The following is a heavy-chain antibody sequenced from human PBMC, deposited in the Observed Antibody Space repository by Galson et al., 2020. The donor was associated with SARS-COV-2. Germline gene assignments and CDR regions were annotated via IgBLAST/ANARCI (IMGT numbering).Heavy chain of an antibody. CDR2: IDWDDDK. CDR3: ARTHIAVAGTAVDY. D-gene: IGHD6-19*01. CDR1: GFSLTTSGMC. J-gene: IGHJ4*02. Sequence: ESGPTLVKPTQTLTLTCTFSGFSLTTSGMCVSWIRQPPGKALEWLARIDWDDDKYYNTSLKTRLTISKDTSKNQVVLTMTNMDPVDTATYYCARTHIAVAGTAVDYWGQGTLVTVSS. V-gene: IGHV2-70*11.